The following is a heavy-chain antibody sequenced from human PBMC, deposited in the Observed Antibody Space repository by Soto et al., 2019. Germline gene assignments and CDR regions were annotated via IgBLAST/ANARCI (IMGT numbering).Heavy chain of an antibody. CDR2: INPKSGGT. Sequence: ASVKVSCKASGYSFTDYHIHWVRQAPGRGLEWLGRINPKSGGTSTAQKFQGWVTMTRDRSISTVYMELTRLRSDDTAVYFCARGHSTDCSNGVCSFFYNHEMDVWGQGTTVTVSS. V-gene: IGHV1-2*04. D-gene: IGHD2-8*01. CDR1: GYSFTDYH. J-gene: IGHJ6*02. CDR3: ARGHSTDCSNGVCSFFYNHEMDV.